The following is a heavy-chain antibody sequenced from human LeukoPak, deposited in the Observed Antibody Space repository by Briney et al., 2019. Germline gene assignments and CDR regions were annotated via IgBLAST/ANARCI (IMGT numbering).Heavy chain of an antibody. CDR2: IKQDGSEK. D-gene: IGHD5-24*01. J-gene: IGHJ4*02. V-gene: IGHV3-7*01. Sequence: GESLRLSCTASGFTFSNFWMSWVRQAPGKGLEWVANIKQDGSEKYYVDSVKGRFTISRDNAKNSLYLQMNSLRAEDTAVYYCARGDGYNSHWGQGTLVTVSS. CDR3: ARGDGYNSH. CDR1: GFTFSNFW.